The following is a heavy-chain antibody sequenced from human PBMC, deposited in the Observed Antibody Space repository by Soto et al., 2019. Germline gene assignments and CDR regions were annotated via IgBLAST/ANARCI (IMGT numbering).Heavy chain of an antibody. CDR1: GYTFTTYG. CDR3: ARENVLSYVDTAMVDYFDY. CDR2: ISGYNGDT. Sequence: ASVKVSCKASGYTFTTYGISWVRQAPGQGLEWMGWISGYNGDTNYAQKFRGRVTMTTDTSTSTAYMELRSLRSDDTAVYYCARENVLSYVDTAMVDYFDYWGQGTLVTVSS. V-gene: IGHV1-18*01. D-gene: IGHD5-18*01. J-gene: IGHJ4*02.